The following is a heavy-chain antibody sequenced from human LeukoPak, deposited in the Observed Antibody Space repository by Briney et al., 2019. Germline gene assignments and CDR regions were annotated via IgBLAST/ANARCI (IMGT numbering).Heavy chain of an antibody. Sequence: GGSLRLSCVFSGLTFDNAWRSWVRQAPGKGLEWVGRIKSKNVGETTEYAAPVQGRFTISRDDSKNTVYLQMSSLKTEDTAVYYCTTGPGNSGYWGQGTLVTVSS. CDR2: IKSKNVGETT. J-gene: IGHJ4*02. CDR3: TTGPGNSGY. CDR1: GLTFDNAW. V-gene: IGHV3-15*01. D-gene: IGHD4-23*01.